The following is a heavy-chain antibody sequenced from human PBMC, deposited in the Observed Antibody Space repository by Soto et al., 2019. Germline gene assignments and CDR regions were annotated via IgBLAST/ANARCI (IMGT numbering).Heavy chain of an antibody. CDR3: AASITAGAFDI. CDR1: GFTFSNAW. CDR2: IISKKDGGAR. V-gene: IGHV3-15*01. Sequence: PGGALRLCCAASGFTFSNAWMSWVRQAPGKGLEWVGRIISKKDGGARDYTEPVKGRCSISGDDSKNAIYLEMHNLKTEDTAVYYCAASITAGAFDIWG. D-gene: IGHD1-20*01. J-gene: IGHJ3*02.